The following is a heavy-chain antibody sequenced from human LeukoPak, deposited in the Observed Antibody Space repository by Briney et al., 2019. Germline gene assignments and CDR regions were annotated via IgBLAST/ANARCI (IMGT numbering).Heavy chain of an antibody. D-gene: IGHD3-3*01. V-gene: IGHV1-69*13. CDR2: IIPIFGTA. CDR3: ASTYYDFWSGFAGSYYFDY. J-gene: IGHJ4*02. Sequence: ASVKVSCKASGGTFSSYAISWVRQAPGQGLEWMGGIIPIFGTANYARKFQGRVTITADESTSTAYMELSSLRSGDTAVYYCASTYYDFWSGFAGSYYFDYWGQGTLVTVSS. CDR1: GGTFSSYA.